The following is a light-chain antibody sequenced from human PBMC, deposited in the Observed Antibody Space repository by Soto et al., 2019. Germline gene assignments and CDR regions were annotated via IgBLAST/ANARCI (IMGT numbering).Light chain of an antibody. CDR3: QQYHSYLST. CDR1: QSIHIY. CDR2: RAF. J-gene: IGKJ2*01. V-gene: IGKV1-5*03. Sequence: DIQMTQSPSTLSGSVGDRVTITCRASQSIHIYLAWYQQKPGKAPKLLIYRAFNLEDGVPSRFSGSGSGTDFTLTISSLQPDDMATYYCQQYHSYLSTFGQGTKLEIK.